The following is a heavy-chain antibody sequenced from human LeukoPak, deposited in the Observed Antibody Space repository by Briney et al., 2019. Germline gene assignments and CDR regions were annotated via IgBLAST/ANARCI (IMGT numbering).Heavy chain of an antibody. CDR1: GFTFSSWG. Sequence: GGSLRLCCAASGFTFSSWGMHWVRQAPGKGLEWVAVLWYDGTNKYYADSVKGRFTISRDNSKNTLYLQMNSLRAEDTAVYYCAKDVTTGTLALDYWGQGTLVTVSS. CDR3: AKDVTTGTLALDY. V-gene: IGHV3-33*06. CDR2: LWYDGTNK. D-gene: IGHD1-1*01. J-gene: IGHJ4*02.